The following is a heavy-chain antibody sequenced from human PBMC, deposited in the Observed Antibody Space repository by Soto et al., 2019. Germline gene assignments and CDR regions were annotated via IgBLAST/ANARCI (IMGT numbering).Heavy chain of an antibody. CDR1: GGSISSVGYY. V-gene: IGHV4-31*03. CDR3: ARDVCHLGTRFAP. J-gene: IGHJ5*02. Sequence: QVQLQESGPGLVKPSQTLSLTCTVSGGSISSVGYYWNWIRQHPGKDLEWVGYISYSGLTHHNPHLQRRLFISVDTAKGHVSLKLSSVTAADTAVYYCARDVCHLGTRFAPCGQGALVTVSS. CDR2: ISYSGLT.